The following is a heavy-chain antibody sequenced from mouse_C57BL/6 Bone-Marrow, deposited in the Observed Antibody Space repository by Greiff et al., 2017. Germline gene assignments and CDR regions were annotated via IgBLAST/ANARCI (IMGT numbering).Heavy chain of an antibody. CDR2: MHPNGGSP. Sequence: VQLQQPGAELVKPGASVKLSCKASGYTFTNSWMHWVKQRPGQGLEWIGMMHPNGGSPDYNEKFKSEATLSVDKSSRTAYMELSSLTSEDSAVYYCARSYDYDDYTVYYWGQGTSVTVSS. CDR1: GYTFTNSW. J-gene: IGHJ4*01. CDR3: ARSYDYDDYTVYY. D-gene: IGHD2-4*01. V-gene: IGHV1-64*01.